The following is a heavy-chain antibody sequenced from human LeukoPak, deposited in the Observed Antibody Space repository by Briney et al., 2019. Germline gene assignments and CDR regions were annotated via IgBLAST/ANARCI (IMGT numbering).Heavy chain of an antibody. CDR3: ARDISGGSLRFDP. CDR2: ISSSSSYI. D-gene: IGHD2-15*01. CDR1: GFTFSGYS. V-gene: IGHV3-21*01. Sequence: GGSLRLSCAASGFTFSGYSMNWVRQAPGKGLEWVSSISSSSSYIYYADSVKGRFTISRDNAKNSLYLQMNSLRAEDTAVYYCARDISGGSLRFDPWGQGTLVTVSS. J-gene: IGHJ5*02.